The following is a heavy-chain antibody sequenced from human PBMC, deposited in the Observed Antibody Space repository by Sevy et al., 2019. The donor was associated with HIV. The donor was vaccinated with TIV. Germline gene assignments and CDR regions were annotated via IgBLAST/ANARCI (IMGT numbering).Heavy chain of an antibody. D-gene: IGHD7-27*01. V-gene: IGHV1-8*01. CDR1: GYTFTSYD. Sequence: ASVKVSCKASGYTFTSYDINWVRQATGQGLEWMGWMNPNSGNTGYAQKFQGRVTMTRNTSISTAYMELSSLRSEDTAVYYCARGRLTGIGFDYWGQGILVTVSS. CDR2: MNPNSGNT. CDR3: ARGRLTGIGFDY. J-gene: IGHJ4*02.